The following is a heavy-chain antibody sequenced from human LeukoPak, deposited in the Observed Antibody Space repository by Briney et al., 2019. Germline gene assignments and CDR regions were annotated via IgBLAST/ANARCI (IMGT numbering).Heavy chain of an antibody. J-gene: IGHJ4*02. CDR1: GVSISTSNSY. Sequence: PSETLSLTCTVSGVSISTSNSYWGWIRQPPGKGLEWIGSMYYTGNTYYNASLKSRVTISIDTSKNQISLRLTSVTATDTAMYYCARQTGSGLFTLPGGQGTLITVSS. V-gene: IGHV4-39*01. CDR3: ARQTGSGLFTLP. CDR2: MYYTGNT. D-gene: IGHD3/OR15-3a*01.